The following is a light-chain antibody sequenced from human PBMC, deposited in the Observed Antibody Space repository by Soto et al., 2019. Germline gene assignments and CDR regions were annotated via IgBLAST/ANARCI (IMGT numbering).Light chain of an antibody. CDR1: QTVSFY. CDR3: QQRSNWPPFT. J-gene: IGKJ3*01. V-gene: IGKV3-11*01. Sequence: EIVLTQSPATLSLSPGERATLSCRASQTVSFYLAWYQQKPGQAPRLLIYDASKRATGTPARFSGSGSGTDFTLTISSPEPEDFAVYYCQQRSNWPPFTFGPGTEVDIK. CDR2: DAS.